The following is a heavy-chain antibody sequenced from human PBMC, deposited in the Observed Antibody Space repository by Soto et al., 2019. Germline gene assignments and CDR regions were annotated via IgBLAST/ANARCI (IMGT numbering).Heavy chain of an antibody. Sequence: PSETLSLTCTVSGGSISSGDYYWSWIRQPPGKGLEWIGYIYYSGSTYYNPSLKSRVTISVDTSKNQFSLKLSSVTAADTAVYYCAIERIQLWLDRNYYYYGMDVWGQGTTVTVSS. CDR1: GGSISSGDYY. J-gene: IGHJ6*02. CDR2: IYYSGST. V-gene: IGHV4-30-4*01. D-gene: IGHD5-18*01. CDR3: AIERIQLWLDRNYYYYGMDV.